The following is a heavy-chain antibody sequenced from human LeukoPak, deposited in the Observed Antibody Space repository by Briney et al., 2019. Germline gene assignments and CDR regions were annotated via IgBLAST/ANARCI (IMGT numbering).Heavy chain of an antibody. D-gene: IGHD3-22*01. CDR3: ASGRDYYDSSGPFDY. CDR2: IWYDGSNK. V-gene: IGHV3-33*01. Sequence: GGSLRLSCAASGFTFSSYGVHWVRQAPGKGLEWVAVIWYDGSNKYYADSVKGRFTISRDNSKNTLYLQMNSLRAEDTAVYYCASGRDYYDSSGPFDYWGQGTLVTVSS. J-gene: IGHJ4*02. CDR1: GFTFSSYG.